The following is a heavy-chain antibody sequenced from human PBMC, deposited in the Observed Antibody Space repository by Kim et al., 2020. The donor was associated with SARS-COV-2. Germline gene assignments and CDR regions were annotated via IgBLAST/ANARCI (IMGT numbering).Heavy chain of an antibody. CDR1: GGSISSGGYY. J-gene: IGHJ4*02. CDR2: IYYSGST. V-gene: IGHV4-31*03. CDR3: ARSARGGIVVVTAELNPFDY. D-gene: IGHD2-21*02. Sequence: SETLSLTCTVSGGSISSGGYYWSWIRQHPGKGLEWIGYIYYSGSTYYNPSLKSRVTISVDTSKNQFSLKLSSVTAADTAVYYCARSARGGIVVVTAELNPFDYWGQGTLVTVSS.